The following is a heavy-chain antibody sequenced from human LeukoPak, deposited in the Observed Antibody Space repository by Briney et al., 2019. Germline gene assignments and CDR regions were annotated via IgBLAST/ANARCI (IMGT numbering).Heavy chain of an antibody. J-gene: IGHJ4*02. Sequence: SQTLSLTCTVSGPSISSSNYYWGWLRQPPGKELEWIGSIYYSGNTYYNPPLKSRVTISVDTSKNQLSLKLSSVTAADTAVYYCARRGNSGRSFDYWGQGTLVTVSS. CDR3: ARRGNSGRSFDY. CDR2: IYYSGNT. CDR1: GPSISSSNYY. V-gene: IGHV4-39*01. D-gene: IGHD4-23*01.